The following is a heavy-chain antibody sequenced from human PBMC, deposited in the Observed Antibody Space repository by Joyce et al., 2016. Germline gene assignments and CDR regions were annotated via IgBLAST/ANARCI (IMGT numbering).Heavy chain of an antibody. CDR1: VYIFTTYG. V-gene: IGHV1-18*01. Sequence: QVQLVQSGAEVKKPGASVKVSCEASVYIFTTYGFSWVRQAPGQGPEWMGWIRTYNGQTNYAQKFPGRVTMTTDTSRRTAFMELRRLRSDDTAVYYCARDKVLMGYGGYGLDVWGQGTTVTVSS. J-gene: IGHJ6*02. CDR3: ARDKVLMGYGGYGLDV. CDR2: IRTYNGQT. D-gene: IGHD2-8*01.